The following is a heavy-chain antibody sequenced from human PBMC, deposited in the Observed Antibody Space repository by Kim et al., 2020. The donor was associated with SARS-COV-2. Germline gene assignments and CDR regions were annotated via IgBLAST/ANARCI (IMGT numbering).Heavy chain of an antibody. CDR3: ARDLFEYSSSSVAFDI. CDR1: GGSISSGGYY. Sequence: SETLSLTCTVSGGSISSGGYYWSWIRQHPGKGLEWIGYIYYSGSTYYNPSLKSRVTISVDTSKNQFSLKLSSVTAADTAVYYCARDLFEYSSSSVAFDIWGQGTMVTVSS. CDR2: IYYSGST. J-gene: IGHJ3*02. D-gene: IGHD6-6*01. V-gene: IGHV4-31*03.